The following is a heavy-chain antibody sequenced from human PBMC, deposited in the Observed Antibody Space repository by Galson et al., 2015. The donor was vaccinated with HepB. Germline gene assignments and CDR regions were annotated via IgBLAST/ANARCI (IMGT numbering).Heavy chain of an antibody. D-gene: IGHD1-1*01. Sequence: SLRLSCAASGFSFSSFWMSWVRQAPGKGLEWVAYIKQDGSEKKYVGSVKGRFTISRDNAKSPLFLQMNSLSAEDTAVYYCTKGQTTATEWGQGTLVTVSS. CDR2: IKQDGSEK. V-gene: IGHV3-7*03. J-gene: IGHJ4*02. CDR1: GFSFSSFW. CDR3: TKGQTTATE.